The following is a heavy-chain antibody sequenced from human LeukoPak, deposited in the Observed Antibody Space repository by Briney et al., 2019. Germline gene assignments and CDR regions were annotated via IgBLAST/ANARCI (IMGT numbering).Heavy chain of an antibody. J-gene: IGHJ4*02. CDR1: GFTFGDYY. Sequence: GGSLRLSCAASGFTFGDYYMSWIRQAPGKGLEWVSYISSRSGSSIYYGDSVKGRFTISRDNAKNSLYLQMNSLRAEDTAVYYCARVGYSGSRGDYWGQGTLVTVSS. CDR2: ISSRSGSSI. V-gene: IGHV3-11*04. CDR3: ARVGYSGSRGDY. D-gene: IGHD1-26*01.